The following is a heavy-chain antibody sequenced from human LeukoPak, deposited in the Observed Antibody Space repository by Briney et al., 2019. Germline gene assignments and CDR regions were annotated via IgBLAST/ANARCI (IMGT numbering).Heavy chain of an antibody. D-gene: IGHD1-20*01. CDR1: GFTFSSYW. CDR2: IKKDGSEK. V-gene: IGHV3-7*04. CDR3: ARGITTDS. J-gene: IGHJ5*01. Sequence: GGSLRLSCAASGFTFSSYWMTWVRQAPGKGLEWVANIKKDGSEKHCVDSVKGRFTISRDNAKNSLYLQMDSLRVEDTAVYYCARGITTDSWGQGTPVTVSS.